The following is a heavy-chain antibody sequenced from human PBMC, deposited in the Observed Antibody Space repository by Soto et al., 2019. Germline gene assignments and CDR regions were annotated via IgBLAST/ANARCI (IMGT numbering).Heavy chain of an antibody. Sequence: QVQLVESGGGVVQPGRSLRLSCAASGFTFSSYGMHWVRQAPGKGLEWVAVIWYDGSNKYYADSVKGRFTISRDNSKNTLYLQMNSLRAEDTAVYYCARDFGQWLQAVDYWGQGTLVTVSS. J-gene: IGHJ4*02. CDR3: ARDFGQWLQAVDY. CDR1: GFTFSSYG. D-gene: IGHD6-19*01. CDR2: IWYDGSNK. V-gene: IGHV3-33*01.